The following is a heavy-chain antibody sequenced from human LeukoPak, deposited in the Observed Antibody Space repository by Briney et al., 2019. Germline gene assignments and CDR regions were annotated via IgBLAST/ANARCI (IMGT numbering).Heavy chain of an antibody. Sequence: ASVKVSCKVSGYTLTELSMHWVRQAPGKGLEWMGGFDPEDGETIYAQKFQGRVTMTEDTSTDTAYMELSSLRSEDTAVYYCATSPYQFFATAFDIWGQGTMVTVSS. CDR1: GYTLTELS. CDR3: ATSPYQFFATAFDI. J-gene: IGHJ3*02. D-gene: IGHD2-2*01. CDR2: FDPEDGET. V-gene: IGHV1-24*01.